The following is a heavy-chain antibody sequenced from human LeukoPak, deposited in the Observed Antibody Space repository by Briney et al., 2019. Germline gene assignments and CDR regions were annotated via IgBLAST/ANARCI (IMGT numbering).Heavy chain of an antibody. Sequence: SETLSLTCTVSGGSISNGDYYWSWIRQLPGGGLEWIANIYYSGTAYYNPSLQSRVSTSVDTSKNQFSLRLSSVTAADTAVYYCARRRDDTSGNFYNWFVLWGQGALVTVSS. V-gene: IGHV4-31*03. CDR1: GGSISNGDYY. J-gene: IGHJ5*02. CDR3: ARRRDDTSGNFYNWFVL. D-gene: IGHD2/OR15-2a*01. CDR2: IYYSGTA.